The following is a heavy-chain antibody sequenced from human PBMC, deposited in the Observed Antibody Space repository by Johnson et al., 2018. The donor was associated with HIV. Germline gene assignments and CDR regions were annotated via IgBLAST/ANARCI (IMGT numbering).Heavy chain of an antibody. Sequence: VQLVESGGGVVRPGGSLRLSCAASGFTFDDYGMSWVRQAPGKGLEWVSGINWNGGSTGYADSVKGRFSLSRDISKNMLYLQMNSLRAEDTAVYYCAKGYGGNGGAFDIWGQGTMVTVSS. J-gene: IGHJ3*02. CDR2: INWNGGST. D-gene: IGHD4-23*01. CDR1: GFTFDDYG. CDR3: AKGYGGNGGAFDI. V-gene: IGHV3-20*04.